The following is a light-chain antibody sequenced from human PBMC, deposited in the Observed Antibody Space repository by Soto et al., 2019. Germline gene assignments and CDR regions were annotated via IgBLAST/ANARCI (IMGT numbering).Light chain of an antibody. Sequence: QSALTQPASVSGSPRQSITISCTGASSDVGGYTYVSWYQQHPGKAPKLMIYEVNNRPSGVSNRFSGSKSGYTASLTISGLQAEDEADYYCSSYTSSSTLYVFGTGTKLTVL. J-gene: IGLJ1*01. CDR1: SSDVGGYTY. V-gene: IGLV2-14*01. CDR2: EVN. CDR3: SSYTSSSTLYV.